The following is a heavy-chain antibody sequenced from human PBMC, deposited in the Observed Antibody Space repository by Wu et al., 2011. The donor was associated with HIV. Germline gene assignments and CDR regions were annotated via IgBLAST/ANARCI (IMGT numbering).Heavy chain of an antibody. D-gene: IGHD3-22*01. Sequence: QVQLVQSGAEVKKPGSSVKVSCKASGGNFNRQAISWVRQAPGQGLEWVGWMNPNTGNTGYGEKFQGRVTISTNTSISTAYMEVRSLRSEDTALYYCVRVSYYYDGSGYNDAFDIWGQGTMVSVSS. CDR3: VRVSYYYDGSGYNDAFDI. CDR2: MNPNTGNT. V-gene: IGHV1-8*03. J-gene: IGHJ3*02. CDR1: GGNFNRQA.